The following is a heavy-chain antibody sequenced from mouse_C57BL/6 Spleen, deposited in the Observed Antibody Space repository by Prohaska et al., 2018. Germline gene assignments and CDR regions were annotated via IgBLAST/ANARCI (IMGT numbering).Heavy chain of an antibody. J-gene: IGHJ4*01. Sequence: EVKLLQSGGGLVQPGGSLKLSCAASGIDCSRYWMSWVRRAPGKGIEWIGEINPDSRTINYAPSLKDKFIISRDNAKNTLYLQISKVRSEDTALYYCARLLGDYWGQGTSVTVSS. CDR1: GIDCSRYW. V-gene: IGHV4-1*01. CDR2: INPDSRTI. CDR3: ARLLGDY.